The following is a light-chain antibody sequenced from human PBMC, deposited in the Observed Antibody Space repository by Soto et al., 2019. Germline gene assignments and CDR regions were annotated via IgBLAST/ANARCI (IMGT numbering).Light chain of an antibody. CDR2: RAS. J-gene: IGKJ1*01. CDR3: HQYNNWPPWT. Sequence: IVTTQSPCTLSFAPGGTATPCRRASQSVRTNLAWYQQKPGQAPRLLIYRASTRAAGVPDRFSGTGSGTEFTLTISSLQSEDFAVYVCHQYNNWPPWTFGRGTKVDIK. CDR1: QSVRTN. V-gene: IGKV3-15*01.